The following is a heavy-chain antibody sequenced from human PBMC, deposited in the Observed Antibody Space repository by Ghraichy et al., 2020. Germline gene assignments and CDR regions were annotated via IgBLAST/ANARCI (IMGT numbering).Heavy chain of an antibody. Sequence: GGSLRVSCAASGYTFSRLGMNWVRQPPGKGLEWVASIGNSGRYIDYADSVQGRFTIFRDNPKNSVYLQMNSLRVDDTAVYYCARNTEYYFAMDVWGQGPTVTVSS. D-gene: IGHD2/OR15-2a*01. CDR3: ARNTEYYFAMDV. J-gene: IGHJ6*02. V-gene: IGHV3-21*06. CDR2: IGNSGRYI. CDR1: GYTFSRLG.